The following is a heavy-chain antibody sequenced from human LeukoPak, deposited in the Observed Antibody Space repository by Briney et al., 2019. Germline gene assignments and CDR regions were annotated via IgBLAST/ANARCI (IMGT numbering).Heavy chain of an antibody. CDR3: ARAHDMGYYYGFDY. CDR1: GFTVSSNY. V-gene: IGHV3-66*01. J-gene: IGHJ4*02. D-gene: IGHD3-22*01. Sequence: PGGSLRLSCAASGFTVSSNYMSWVRQAPGKGLEWVSVIYSGGNTYYADSVQGRFTMSRENPENTLYLQMNSLRAEDTAVYYCARAHDMGYYYGFDYWGQGTLVTVSS. CDR2: IYSGGNT.